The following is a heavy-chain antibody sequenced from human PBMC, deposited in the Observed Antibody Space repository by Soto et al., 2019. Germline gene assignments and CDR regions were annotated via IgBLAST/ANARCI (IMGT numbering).Heavy chain of an antibody. CDR2: ISSSSSYI. V-gene: IGHV3-21*01. CDR3: ARDTSGYDDVGY. Sequence: VQLVESGGGLVKPGGSLRLSCAASGFTFSSYSMNWVRQAPGKGLEWVSSISSSSSYIYYADSVKGRFTISRDNAKNSLYLQMNSLRAEDTAVYYCARDTSGYDDVGYWGQGTLVTVSS. D-gene: IGHD5-12*01. J-gene: IGHJ4*02. CDR1: GFTFSSYS.